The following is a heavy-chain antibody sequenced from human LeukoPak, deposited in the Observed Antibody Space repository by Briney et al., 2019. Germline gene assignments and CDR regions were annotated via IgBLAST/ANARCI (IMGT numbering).Heavy chain of an antibody. J-gene: IGHJ6*02. Sequence: PSQTLSLTCTVSGGPISSGSYYWSWIRQPAGKGLEWIGRIYTSGSTNYNPSLKSRVTISVDTSKNQFSLKLSSVTAADTAVYYCAGGKYYYDSSGYKTGYYYYGMDVWGQGTTVTVSS. CDR2: IYTSGST. D-gene: IGHD3-22*01. CDR3: AGGKYYYDSSGYKTGYYYYGMDV. CDR1: GGPISSGSYY. V-gene: IGHV4-61*02.